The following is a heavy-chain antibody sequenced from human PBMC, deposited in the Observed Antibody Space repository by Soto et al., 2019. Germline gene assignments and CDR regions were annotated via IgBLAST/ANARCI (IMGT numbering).Heavy chain of an antibody. D-gene: IGHD4-17*01. CDR3: ARENVRTTVEPGPFDY. CDR1: GGTFSSYT. Sequence: QVQLVQSGAEVKKPGSSVKVSCKASGGTFSSYTISWVRQAPGQGLEWMGRIISILGIANYAQKFQGRVTITADKSTSTAYMELSSLRSEDTAVYYCARENVRTTVEPGPFDYWGQGTLVTVSS. V-gene: IGHV1-69*08. CDR2: IISILGIA. J-gene: IGHJ4*02.